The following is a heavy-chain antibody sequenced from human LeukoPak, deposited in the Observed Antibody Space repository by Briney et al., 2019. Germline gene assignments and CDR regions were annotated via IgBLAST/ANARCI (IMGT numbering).Heavy chain of an antibody. V-gene: IGHV4-4*07. Sequence: SETLSLTCTVSGGSISSDYWSWIRQPAGKGLEWIGRLYTRGSTNYNPSLKSRVTMSVDTSKNQFSLKLSSVTAADTAVYYCASSSSGWFWNYWGQGTLVTVSS. D-gene: IGHD6-19*01. J-gene: IGHJ4*02. CDR3: ASSSSGWFWNY. CDR1: GGSISSDY. CDR2: LYTRGST.